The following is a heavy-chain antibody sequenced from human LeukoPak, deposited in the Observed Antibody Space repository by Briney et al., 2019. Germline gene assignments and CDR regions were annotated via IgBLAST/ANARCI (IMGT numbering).Heavy chain of an antibody. CDR1: GYSFTNYW. J-gene: IGHJ3*02. D-gene: IGHD3-9*01. CDR3: ARRGIIDWGAFDI. CDR2: IYPGDSDI. V-gene: IGHV5-51*01. Sequence: GESLKISCKGSGYSFTNYWIGWVRQMPGKGLEWMGIIYPGDSDIRYSPSFQGQVTISADKSISTAYLQWSSLKASDTAMYYCARRGIIDWGAFDIWGQGTMVTVSS.